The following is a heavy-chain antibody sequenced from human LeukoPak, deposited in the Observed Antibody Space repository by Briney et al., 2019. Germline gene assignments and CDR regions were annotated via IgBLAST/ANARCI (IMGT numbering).Heavy chain of an antibody. CDR1: GFTFSSYA. J-gene: IGHJ4*02. CDR2: ISGSGGST. V-gene: IGHV3-23*01. CDR3: ARVNAAAVAY. D-gene: IGHD6-13*01. Sequence: GGSLRLSCAASGFTFSSYAMSWVRQAPGKGLEWVSAISGSGGSTYYADSVKGRFTISRDNSKNTLYLHMNSLRSDDTAVYYCARVNAAAVAYWGQGTLVTVSS.